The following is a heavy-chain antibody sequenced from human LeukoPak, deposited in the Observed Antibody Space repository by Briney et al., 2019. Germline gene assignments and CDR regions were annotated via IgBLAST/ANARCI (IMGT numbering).Heavy chain of an antibody. V-gene: IGHV3-33*08. CDR3: ASTSGWYEPIDY. J-gene: IGHJ4*02. CDR2: IWYDGSNK. Sequence: PGGSLRLSCAASGFKFDDYGMSWVRQAPGKGLEWVAVIWYDGSNKYYADSVKGRFTISRDNSKNTLYLQMNSLRAEDTAVYYCASTSGWYEPIDYWGQGTLVTVSS. D-gene: IGHD6-19*01. CDR1: GFKFDDYG.